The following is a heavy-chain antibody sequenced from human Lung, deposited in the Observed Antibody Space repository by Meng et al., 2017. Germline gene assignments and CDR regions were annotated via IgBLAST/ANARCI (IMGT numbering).Heavy chain of an antibody. CDR1: GGALRDYY. D-gene: IGHD4-11*01. CDR2: INHSGST. CDR3: ARGPTTMAHDFDY. J-gene: IGHJ4*02. Sequence: RWGAGSLKPSVTLALPCVVSGGALRDYYGSCIRQPPGKGLEWIGEINHSGSTNYNPSLESRATISVDTSQNNLSLKLSSVTAADSAVYYCARGPTTMAHDFDYWGQGTLVTVSS. V-gene: IGHV4-34*01.